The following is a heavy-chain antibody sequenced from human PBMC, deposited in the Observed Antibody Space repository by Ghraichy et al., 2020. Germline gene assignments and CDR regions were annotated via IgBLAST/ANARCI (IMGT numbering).Heavy chain of an antibody. D-gene: IGHD3-16*01. V-gene: IGHV4-59*08. CDR3: VRQDFGDYFDF. CDR2: VYYDGSA. Sequence: SETLSLTCTVSDPSSTNYYWSWIRQTPGKGLEWIGYVYYDGSANYNPSLKSRVTILIDTSKNQFSLRLSSVTAADTALYYCVRQDFGDYFDFWGRGALVTVSS. J-gene: IGHJ4*02. CDR1: DPSSTNYY.